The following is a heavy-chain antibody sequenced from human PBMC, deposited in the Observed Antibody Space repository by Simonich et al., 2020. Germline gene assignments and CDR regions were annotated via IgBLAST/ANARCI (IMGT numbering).Heavy chain of an antibody. CDR2: LSAYNGNT. CDR1: GYTFTSYG. Sequence: QVQLVQSGAEVKKPGASVKVSCKASGYTFTSYGISWVRQAPGQGLEWMGWLSAYNGNTKYAQKLQGRVTMTTDTSTSTAYMELRSLRSDDTAVYYCARASRGTWWYYYFDYWGQGTLVTVSS. V-gene: IGHV1-18*01. J-gene: IGHJ4*02. CDR3: ARASRGTWWYYYFDY. D-gene: IGHD2-15*01.